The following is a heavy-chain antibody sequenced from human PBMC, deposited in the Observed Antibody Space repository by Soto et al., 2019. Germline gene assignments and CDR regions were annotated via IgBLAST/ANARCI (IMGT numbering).Heavy chain of an antibody. CDR3: ARGSTTEKVDS. D-gene: IGHD4-17*01. CDR1: GGSISSSSYY. Sequence: SETLSLTCTVSGGSISSSSYYWGWIRQPPGKGLEWIGNIYNSGSPYNNPSLKSRVTISADTSKNQFSLKLTSVTAADTAVYYCARGSTTEKVDSWGQGTLVTVSS. V-gene: IGHV4-39*01. J-gene: IGHJ4*02. CDR2: IYNSGSP.